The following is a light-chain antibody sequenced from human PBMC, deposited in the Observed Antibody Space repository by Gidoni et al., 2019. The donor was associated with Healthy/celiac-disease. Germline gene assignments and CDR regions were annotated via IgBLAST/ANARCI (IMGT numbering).Light chain of an antibody. CDR1: QSVSSY. Sequence: EIVLTQSPATLSLSPGERATLSCRASQSVSSYLVWYQQKPGQAPRLLIFDASNRATGIPARFSGSGSGTDFTLSINSLEPEDSAVYYCQQRSNWPLITFXQGTRLEIK. CDR2: DAS. V-gene: IGKV3-11*01. J-gene: IGKJ5*01. CDR3: QQRSNWPLIT.